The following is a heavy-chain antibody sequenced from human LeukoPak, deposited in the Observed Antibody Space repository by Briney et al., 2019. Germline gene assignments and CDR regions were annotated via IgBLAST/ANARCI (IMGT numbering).Heavy chain of an antibody. J-gene: IGHJ4*02. D-gene: IGHD5-12*01. Sequence: ASVKVSCKASGYTFTGYYMHWVRQAPGQGLEWMGWINPNSGGTNYAQKFQGRVTMTRGTSISTAYMELSRLRSDDTAVYYCARSIVYGGYGIDYWGQGTLVTVSS. CDR3: ARSIVYGGYGIDY. V-gene: IGHV1-2*02. CDR1: GYTFTGYY. CDR2: INPNSGGT.